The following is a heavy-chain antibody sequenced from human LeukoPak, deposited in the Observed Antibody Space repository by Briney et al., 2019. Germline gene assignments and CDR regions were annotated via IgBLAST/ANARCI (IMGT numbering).Heavy chain of an antibody. D-gene: IGHD1-26*01. V-gene: IGHV3-21*01. CDR1: GFTVSNNY. J-gene: IGHJ4*02. CDR2: ISSSSSYI. CDR3: ARAKGSGSLRTLFDY. Sequence: PGGSLRLSCVVSGFTVSNNYMSWVRQAPGKGLEWVSSISSSSSYIYYADSVKGRFTISRDNAKNSLYLQMNSLRAEDTAVYYCARAKGSGSLRTLFDYWGQGTLVTVSS.